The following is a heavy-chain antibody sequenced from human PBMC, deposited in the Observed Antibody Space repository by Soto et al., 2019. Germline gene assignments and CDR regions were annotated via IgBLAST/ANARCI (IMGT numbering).Heavy chain of an antibody. Sequence: SETLSLTCTVSGGSISSYYWSWIRQPPGKGLEWIGYIYYSGSTNYNPSLKSRVTISVDTSKNQFSLKLSSVTAADTAVYYCARGGYDFWGGYYLSCYYGMDVWGQGTTVTVSS. J-gene: IGHJ6*02. V-gene: IGHV4-59*01. D-gene: IGHD3-3*01. CDR1: GGSISSYY. CDR3: ARGGYDFWGGYYLSCYYGMDV. CDR2: IYYSGST.